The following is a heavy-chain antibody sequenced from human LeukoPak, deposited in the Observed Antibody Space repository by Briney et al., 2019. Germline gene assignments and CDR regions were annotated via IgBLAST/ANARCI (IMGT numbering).Heavy chain of an antibody. Sequence: GGSLRLSCAASGFTVSSNYMSLVRLAPGKGLEWVSVIYSGGSTYYADSVKGRFTISRDNSKNTLYLQMDSLRAEDAAVYYCAKSRSVGARWDLFDYWGQGTLVTVSS. CDR1: GFTVSSNY. V-gene: IGHV3-66*01. CDR3: AKSRSVGARWDLFDY. J-gene: IGHJ4*02. CDR2: IYSGGST. D-gene: IGHD1-26*01.